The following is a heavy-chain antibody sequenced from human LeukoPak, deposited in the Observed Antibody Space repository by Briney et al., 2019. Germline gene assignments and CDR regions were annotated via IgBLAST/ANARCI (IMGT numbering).Heavy chain of an antibody. Sequence: ASVKVSRKASGYTFTSYGISWVRQAPGQGLEWMGWISAYNGNTNYAQKLQGRVTMTTDTSTSTAYMELRSLRSDDTAVYYCARDPYYDILTGYYSAYYFDYWGQGTLVTVSS. V-gene: IGHV1-18*01. J-gene: IGHJ4*02. CDR3: ARDPYYDILTGYYSAYYFDY. CDR2: ISAYNGNT. D-gene: IGHD3-9*01. CDR1: GYTFTSYG.